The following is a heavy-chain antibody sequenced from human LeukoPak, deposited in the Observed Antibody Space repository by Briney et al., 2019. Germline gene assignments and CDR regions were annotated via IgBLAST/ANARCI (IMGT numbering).Heavy chain of an antibody. Sequence: GSLRLSCAASGFTFSHYWMTWVRQAPGKGLGWVAQINQDGSEEYYMDSVKARFTISRDNAKNSVFLQMNSLRAEDTAVYYCVRDGGVSGYDLLDYWGQGTLVTVSS. J-gene: IGHJ4*02. D-gene: IGHD5-12*01. CDR1: GFTFSHYW. V-gene: IGHV3-7*01. CDR3: VRDGGVSGYDLLDY. CDR2: INQDGSEE.